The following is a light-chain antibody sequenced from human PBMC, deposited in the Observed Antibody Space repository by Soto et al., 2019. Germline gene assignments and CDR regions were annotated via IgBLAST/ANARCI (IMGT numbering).Light chain of an antibody. J-gene: IGKJ1*01. Sequence: DIQMTQSPSTLSASVGDRVTITCWASQSISSWLAWYQQKPGKAPKLLIYDASSLESGVPSRFSGSGSGTEFTLTISSLQPDDFAAYYCQQYNSYSGGTFGQGTKVEIK. CDR1: QSISSW. CDR2: DAS. CDR3: QQYNSYSGGT. V-gene: IGKV1-5*01.